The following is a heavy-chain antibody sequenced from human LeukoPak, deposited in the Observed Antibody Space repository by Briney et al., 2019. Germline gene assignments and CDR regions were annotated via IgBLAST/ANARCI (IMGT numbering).Heavy chain of an antibody. CDR3: ARDYGSGNYPDAFDI. J-gene: IGHJ3*02. D-gene: IGHD1-26*01. CDR2: ISSSGGDK. Sequence: MGWIXXXPXKGLEWXSYISSSGGDKYYADSVKGRFTISRDNAKKSLYLQMNSLRADDTAIYYCARDYGSGNYPDAFDIWGQGTTVTVSS. V-gene: IGHV3-11*01.